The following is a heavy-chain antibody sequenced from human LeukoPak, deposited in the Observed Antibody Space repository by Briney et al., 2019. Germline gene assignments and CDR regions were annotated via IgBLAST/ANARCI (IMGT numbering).Heavy chain of an antibody. Sequence: ASVKVSCKVSGYTLTELSMHWVRQAPGKGLEWMGWISAYNGNTNYAQKLQGRVTMTTDTSTSTAYMELRSLRSDDTAVYYCARDDYGFNWFDPWGQGTLVTVSS. D-gene: IGHD4-17*01. V-gene: IGHV1-18*01. J-gene: IGHJ5*02. CDR1: GYTLTELS. CDR2: ISAYNGNT. CDR3: ARDDYGFNWFDP.